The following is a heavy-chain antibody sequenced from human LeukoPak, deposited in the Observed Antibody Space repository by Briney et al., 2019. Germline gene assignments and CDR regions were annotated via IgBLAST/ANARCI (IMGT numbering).Heavy chain of an antibody. V-gene: IGHV3-43D*03. CDR2: ISWDGGST. J-gene: IGHJ6*03. CDR3: AKATGENYYYYYMDV. D-gene: IGHD7-27*01. CDR1: GFTFDDYA. Sequence: GGSLRPSCAASGFTFDDYAMHWVRQAPGKGLEWVSLISWDGGSTYYADSVKGRFTISRDNSKNSLYLQMNSLRAEDTALYYCAKATGENYYYYYMDVWGKGTTVTVS.